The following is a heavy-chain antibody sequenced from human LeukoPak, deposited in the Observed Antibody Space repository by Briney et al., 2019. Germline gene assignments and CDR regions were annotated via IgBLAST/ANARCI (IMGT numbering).Heavy chain of an antibody. V-gene: IGHV1-24*01. CDR1: GYTLTELS. D-gene: IGHD2-8*01. J-gene: IGHJ5*02. CDR2: FDPEDGET. Sequence: ASAKVSCKVSGYTLTELSMHWVRQAPGKGLEWMGGFDPEDGETIYAQKFQGRVTMTEDTSTDTAYMELSSLRSEDTAVYYCARWAELCTNGVCYHNNWFDPWGQGTLVTVSS. CDR3: ARWAELCTNGVCYHNNWFDP.